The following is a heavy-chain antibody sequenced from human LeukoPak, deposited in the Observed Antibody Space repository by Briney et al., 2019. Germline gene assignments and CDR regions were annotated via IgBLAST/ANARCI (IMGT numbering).Heavy chain of an antibody. CDR2: IYYSGST. J-gene: IGHJ4*02. V-gene: IGHV4-59*01. CDR3: ATYYYDSSGYPKFDY. D-gene: IGHD3-22*01. Sequence: SETLSLTCTVSGVSISSYYWSWIRQPPGKGLEWIGYIYYSGSTNYNPSLKSRVTISLDTSKNQISLKLSSVTAADSAVYYCATYYYDSSGYPKFDYWGQGTLVTVSS. CDR1: GVSISSYY.